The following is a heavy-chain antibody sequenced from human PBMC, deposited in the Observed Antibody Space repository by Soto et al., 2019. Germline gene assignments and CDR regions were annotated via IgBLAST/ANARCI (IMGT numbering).Heavy chain of an antibody. CDR3: ARENFTADHFDSAGYWPLHH. CDR2: IVPKFTTA. CDR1: GGTFSEYG. J-gene: IGHJ1*01. V-gene: IGHV1-69*06. D-gene: IGHD3-22*01. Sequence: QVQLVQSGAEVKKPGSSVRVSCKASGGTFSEYGVSWVRQAPGQGLEWMGGIVPKFTTANYAQKSQGRVTITADRSTNTVYLRLGSLTSEDTAVYFCARENFTADHFDSAGYWPLHHWGQGSLVSVS.